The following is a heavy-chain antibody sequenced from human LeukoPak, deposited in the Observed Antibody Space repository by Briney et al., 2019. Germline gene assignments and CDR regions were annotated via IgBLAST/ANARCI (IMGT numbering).Heavy chain of an antibody. CDR1: GGSISSRAYH. J-gene: IGHJ4*02. Sequence: PSETLSLTCSVSGGSISSRAYHWGWIRQPPGKGLEWVGEIYHSGSTNYNPSLKSRVTISVDTPKNQFSLNLSSVTAADTAVYYCARQSGSSTWSSDYWGQGTLVTVSS. CDR2: IYHSGST. D-gene: IGHD6-13*01. V-gene: IGHV4-39*01. CDR3: ARQSGSSTWSSDY.